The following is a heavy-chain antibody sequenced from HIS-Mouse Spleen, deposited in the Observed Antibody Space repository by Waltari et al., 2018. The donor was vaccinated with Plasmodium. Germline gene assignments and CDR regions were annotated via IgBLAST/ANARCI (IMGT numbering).Heavy chain of an antibody. J-gene: IGHJ6*02. CDR2: IDSDYDK. CDR3: ARTTYSSSSAKYYYYGMDV. V-gene: IGHV2-70*15. D-gene: IGHD6-6*01. Sequence: QVTLRESGPALVKPTQTLTLTCTFSGFSLSTSGMCVSWIRQPLGKALVGLARIDSDYDKYNSTPLKTRLTIAKATSTDPLVPRMTKMEPVDTATYYSARTTYSSSSAKYYYYGMDVWGQGITVTVSS. CDR1: GFSLSTSGMC.